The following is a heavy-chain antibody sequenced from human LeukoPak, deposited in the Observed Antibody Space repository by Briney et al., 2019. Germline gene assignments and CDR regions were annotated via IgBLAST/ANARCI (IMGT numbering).Heavy chain of an antibody. D-gene: IGHD4-17*01. CDR1: GYTFTSYG. CDR2: ISAYNGNT. Sequence: ASVKVSCKASGYTFTSYGIRWVRQAPGQGLEWMGWISAYNGNTNYAQKLQGRVTMTTDTSTSTAYMELRSLRSDDTAVSYCARDRRDYGDYYYYYGMDVWGQGTTVTVSS. J-gene: IGHJ6*02. V-gene: IGHV1-18*01. CDR3: ARDRRDYGDYYYYYGMDV.